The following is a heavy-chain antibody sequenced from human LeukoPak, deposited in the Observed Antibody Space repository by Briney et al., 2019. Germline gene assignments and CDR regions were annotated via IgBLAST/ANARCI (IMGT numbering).Heavy chain of an antibody. CDR3: ARDRLTVYDI. Sequence: ASVKVSCKASGYTFTGYYMHWVRQAPGQGLEWMGWINPNSGGTNYAQKFQGRVTMTTDTSTSTAYMELRSLRSDDTAVYYCARDRLTVYDIWGQGTMVTVSS. CDR1: GYTFTGYY. J-gene: IGHJ3*02. D-gene: IGHD5/OR15-5a*01. CDR2: INPNSGGT. V-gene: IGHV1-2*02.